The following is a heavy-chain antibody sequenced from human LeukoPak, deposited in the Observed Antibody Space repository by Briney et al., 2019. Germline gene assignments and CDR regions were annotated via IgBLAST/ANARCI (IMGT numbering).Heavy chain of an antibody. CDR2: INPNSGGT. J-gene: IGHJ4*02. D-gene: IGHD3-16*01. Sequence: ASVKVSCKASGYTFTGYYMHWVRQAPGQGLEWMGWINPNSGGTNYAQKFQGRVTMTRDTSISTAYMELSRLRSDDTAVYHCARSYDYVWGSSDWGQGTLVTVSS. CDR3: ARSYDYVWGSSD. V-gene: IGHV1-2*02. CDR1: GYTFTGYY.